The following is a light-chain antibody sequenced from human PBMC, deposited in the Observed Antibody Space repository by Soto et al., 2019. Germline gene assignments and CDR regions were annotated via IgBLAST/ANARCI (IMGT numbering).Light chain of an antibody. Sequence: QSVLTQPPSVSEAPGQRVTISCTGSSSNIGAGYEAHWYQQVPGTAPKLLIYENNNRPSGVPDRFSGSKSGTSASLAITGLQAEDEAEYYCQSYYSGLSGYGFGTGTKLTVL. CDR3: QSYYSGLSGYG. CDR1: SSNIGAGYE. CDR2: ENN. J-gene: IGLJ1*01. V-gene: IGLV1-40*01.